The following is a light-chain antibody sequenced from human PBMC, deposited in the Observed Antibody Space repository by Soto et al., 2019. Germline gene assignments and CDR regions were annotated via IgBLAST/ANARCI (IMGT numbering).Light chain of an antibody. Sequence: EIVLTQSPGTLSLSPGDRATLSCRASQSVRSNYLAWYQQKPGQAPRLLLYGASSRATGIPDRFSGSGSGTDVTLTISRLEPEEFSVYYCQQYDTSPPLTFGGGTKVEIK. J-gene: IGKJ4*02. V-gene: IGKV3-20*01. CDR3: QQYDTSPPLT. CDR1: QSVRSNY. CDR2: GAS.